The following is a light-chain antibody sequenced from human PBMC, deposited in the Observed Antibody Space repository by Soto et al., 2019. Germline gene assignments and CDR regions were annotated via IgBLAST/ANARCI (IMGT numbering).Light chain of an antibody. J-gene: IGLJ3*02. Sequence: QSALTQPASVSGSPGQSITISCNGTSSDVGGYNYVSWYQQHPGKAPKLMIYEVSNRPSGVSNRFSGSKSGNTASLTISGLQADDEADYYCSSYTSSSSWVFGGGTKLTVL. CDR3: SSYTSSSSWV. V-gene: IGLV2-14*01. CDR1: SSDVGGYNY. CDR2: EVS.